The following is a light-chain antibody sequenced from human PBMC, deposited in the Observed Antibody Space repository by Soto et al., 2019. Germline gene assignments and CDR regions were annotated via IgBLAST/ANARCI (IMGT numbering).Light chain of an antibody. CDR3: SSYTSSSTPYV. J-gene: IGLJ1*01. Sequence: QSALTQPASVSVSPGQSITISCTGTSSDVGGYNYVSWYQQHPGKAPKLMIYEVSTRPSGVSNRFSGSKSSNTASLSISGLQAEDEADYYCSSYTSSSTPYVFGPGTKVTVL. V-gene: IGLV2-14*01. CDR1: SSDVGGYNY. CDR2: EVS.